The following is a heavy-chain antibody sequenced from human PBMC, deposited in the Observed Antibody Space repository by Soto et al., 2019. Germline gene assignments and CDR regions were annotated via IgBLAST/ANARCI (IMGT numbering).Heavy chain of an antibody. V-gene: IGHV3-74*01. CDR2: INIDGIT. CDR1: GFTFSSYW. J-gene: IGHJ4*02. Sequence: EVQLVESGGGLVQPGGSLRLSCAASGFTFSSYWMHWVRQAPGKGLVWVSRINIDGITSYADSVKGRFTISRDHAKNTLYLQVNPLGAGDTAVYYCARGDGDNYDGHGYLARHWGQGALVTVSS. CDR3: ARGDGDNYDGHGYLARH. D-gene: IGHD3-22*01.